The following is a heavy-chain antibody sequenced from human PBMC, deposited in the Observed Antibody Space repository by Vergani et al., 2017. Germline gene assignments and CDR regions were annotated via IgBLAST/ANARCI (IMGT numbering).Heavy chain of an antibody. D-gene: IGHD1-26*01. CDR1: GFTFSSYW. V-gene: IGHV3-7*01. J-gene: IGHJ4*02. CDR3: AREGVPRCCIVGAPDF. CDR2: IKQDGSEK. Sequence: EVQLVESGGGLVQPGGSLRLSCAASGFTFSSYWMSWVRQAPGKGLEWVANIKQDGSEKYYVDSVKGRFTISRDNAKNSLYLQMNSLRAEDTAVYYCAREGVPRCCIVGAPDFWGQGTQVTVSS.